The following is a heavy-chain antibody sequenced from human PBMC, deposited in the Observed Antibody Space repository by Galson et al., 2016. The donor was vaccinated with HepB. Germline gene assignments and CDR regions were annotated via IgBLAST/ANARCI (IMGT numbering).Heavy chain of an antibody. J-gene: IGHJ6*02. Sequence: SETLSLTCSIFGGSISSYYWTWMRQPPGKGLEWIGNIYFTGGTNYNPSLKSRVTISLDTSRNQFSLKLTSVTAADSALYYFARGNEYGSPYYYYYAMDVWGQGTTVTVSS. CDR3: ARGNEYGSPYYYYYAMDV. CDR2: IYFTGGT. V-gene: IGHV4-59*01. CDR1: GGSISSYY. D-gene: IGHD6-6*01.